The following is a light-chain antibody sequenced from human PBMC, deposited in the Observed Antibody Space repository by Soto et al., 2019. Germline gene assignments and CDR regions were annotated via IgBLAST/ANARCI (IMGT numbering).Light chain of an antibody. J-gene: IGKJ5*01. Sequence: DIVMTQSQDSLSVSLCERATINWKSSQSVLHPSNNQSYLAWYQQKPGQPPKLLIYWASTRESGVPDRFSGSGSGTDFTLTISSLQAEDVTVYYCQHYYSTPITFGHGARLEIK. CDR1: QSVLHPSNNQSY. V-gene: IGKV4-1*01. CDR2: WAS. CDR3: QHYYSTPIT.